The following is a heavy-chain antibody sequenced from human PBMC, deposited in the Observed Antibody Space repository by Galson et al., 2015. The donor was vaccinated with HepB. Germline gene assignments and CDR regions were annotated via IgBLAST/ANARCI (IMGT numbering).Heavy chain of an antibody. CDR3: ATRDASSSWRGGWFDL. CDR1: GYTLTELS. J-gene: IGHJ5*02. CDR2: FDPEDGET. Sequence: SVKVSCKVSGYTLTELSMHWVRQAPGKGLEWMGGFDPEDGETIYAQKFQGRVTMTEDTSTDTAYMELSSLRSEDTAVYYCATRDASSSWRGGWFDLWGQGTLVTVSS. V-gene: IGHV1-24*01. D-gene: IGHD6-13*01.